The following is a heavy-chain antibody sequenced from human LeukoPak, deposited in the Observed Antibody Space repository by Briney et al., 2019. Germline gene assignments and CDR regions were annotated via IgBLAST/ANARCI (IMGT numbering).Heavy chain of an antibody. D-gene: IGHD3-22*01. CDR3: ARGPYSYDSSGAFDI. Sequence: SQTLSLTCTVSGDSISSGDYYWSWIRQPAGKGLEWIGRISSSGSTNYNPSLKSRVTISLDTSKNQFSLKLSSVTAADTAVYFCARGPYSYDSSGAFDIWGQGTMVTVSS. J-gene: IGHJ3*02. CDR1: GDSISSGDYY. CDR2: ISSSGST. V-gene: IGHV4-61*02.